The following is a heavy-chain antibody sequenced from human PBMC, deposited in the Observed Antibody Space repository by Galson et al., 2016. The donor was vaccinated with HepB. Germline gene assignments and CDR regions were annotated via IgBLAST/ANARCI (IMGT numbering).Heavy chain of an antibody. V-gene: IGHV3-30*04. J-gene: IGHJ4*02. Sequence: SLRLSCAASGFTLTTYAMHWVRQAPGKGLEWVTFISYDGSNKYYADSVRGRFTISRDNSKNTLYLLMNSLRAEDTAVYYCAKDFSYYYGSGSSDYFDYWGQGTLVTVSS. D-gene: IGHD3-10*01. CDR1: GFTLTTYA. CDR2: ISYDGSNK. CDR3: AKDFSYYYGSGSSDYFDY.